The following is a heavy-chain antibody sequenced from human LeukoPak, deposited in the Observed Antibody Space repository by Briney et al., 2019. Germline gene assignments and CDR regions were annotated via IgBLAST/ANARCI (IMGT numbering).Heavy chain of an antibody. CDR3: ARVKGQVGTYYMDV. V-gene: IGHV4-59*01. J-gene: IGHJ6*03. CDR2: IYHSGST. Sequence: SETLSLTCTVSGDSISSYYWTWIRQPPGKGLEWIGYIYHSGSTTYNPSLKSRVSLSVDTSKKKFSLKVNSVTAADTAVYYCARVKGQVGTYYMDVWGKGTTVIVSS. CDR1: GDSISSYY.